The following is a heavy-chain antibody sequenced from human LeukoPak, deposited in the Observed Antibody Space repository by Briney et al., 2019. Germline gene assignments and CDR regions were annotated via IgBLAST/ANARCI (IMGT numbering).Heavy chain of an antibody. V-gene: IGHV1-18*01. Sequence: GASVKVSCKTSGFTFTSYGFTWVRQAPGQGFEWMGRISAYNGNTNYAQNLQGRVTMTTDTSTSTVYMELRSLRSDDTAVYYCARGGSSTYIDYWGRGTLVTVSS. CDR2: ISAYNGNT. J-gene: IGHJ4*02. CDR3: ARGGSSTYIDY. D-gene: IGHD2-2*01. CDR1: GFTFTSYG.